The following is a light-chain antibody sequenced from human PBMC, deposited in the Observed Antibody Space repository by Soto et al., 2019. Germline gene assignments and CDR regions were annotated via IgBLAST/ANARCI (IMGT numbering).Light chain of an antibody. V-gene: IGKV3-15*01. Sequence: EIVLTQSPGTLSLSPGERATLSCRASQSVSSNLAWYQQKPGQAPRLLMYGASTRATGIPDRFSGSGSGTEFILTISSLQSEDFAVYYCQQHNNWPPWTFGQGTKVEIK. CDR1: QSVSSN. CDR3: QQHNNWPPWT. CDR2: GAS. J-gene: IGKJ1*01.